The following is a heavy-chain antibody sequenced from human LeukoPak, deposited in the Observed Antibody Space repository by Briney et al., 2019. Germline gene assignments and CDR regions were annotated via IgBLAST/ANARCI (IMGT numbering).Heavy chain of an antibody. D-gene: IGHD1-26*01. CDR2: FDPEDGET. CDR3: ATDGWELLPLPPRH. CDR1: GYTLTELS. V-gene: IGHV1-24*01. J-gene: IGHJ1*01. Sequence: ASVKVSCKVSGYTLTELSMHWVRQAPGKGLEWMGGFDPEDGETIYAQKFQGRVTMTEDTSTDTAYMELSSLRSEDTAVYYCATDGWELLPLPPRHWGQGTLVTVSS.